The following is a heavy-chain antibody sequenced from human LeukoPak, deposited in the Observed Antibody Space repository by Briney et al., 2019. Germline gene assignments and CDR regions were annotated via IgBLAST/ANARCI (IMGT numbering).Heavy chain of an antibody. CDR3: ARGGVLKSVDY. V-gene: IGHV4-59*11. Sequence: KPSETLSLTCTVSGGSIGSHYWTWIRQTPGKGLEWIGYVYDIGTTKYNPSLKSRVTISLDTSKNQFSLRLSSVTAADTAVYYCARGGVLKSVDYWGQGTLVAVSS. J-gene: IGHJ4*02. CDR1: GGSIGSHY. D-gene: IGHD3-16*01. CDR2: VYDIGTT.